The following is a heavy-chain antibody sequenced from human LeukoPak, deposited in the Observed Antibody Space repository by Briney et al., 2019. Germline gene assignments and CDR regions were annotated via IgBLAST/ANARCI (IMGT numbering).Heavy chain of an antibody. J-gene: IGHJ4*02. CDR1: GFTFSSYV. V-gene: IGHV3-23*01. D-gene: IGHD5-12*01. Sequence: GGSLRLSCAASGFTFSSYVMSWVRQAPGKGLDWVSGIDGSAGSAYYADSVKGRFTISRDNSKNTLYLQMNSLRAEDTAVYYCAKDRSGYSGYGFDYWGQGSLVTVSS. CDR3: AKDRSGYSGYGFDY. CDR2: IDGSAGSA.